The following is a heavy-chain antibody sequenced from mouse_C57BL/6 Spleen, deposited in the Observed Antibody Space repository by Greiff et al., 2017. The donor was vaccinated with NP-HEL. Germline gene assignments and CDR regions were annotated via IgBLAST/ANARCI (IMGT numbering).Heavy chain of an antibody. CDR2: INPSSGYT. V-gene: IGHV1-4*01. CDR1: GYTFTSYT. Sequence: VKLVESGAELARPGASVKMSCKASGYTFTSYTMHWVKQRPGQGLEWIGYINPSSGYTKYNQKFKDKATLTADKSSSTAYMQLSSLTSEDSAVYYCATLYYDYGDAMDYWGQGTSVTVSS. J-gene: IGHJ4*01. CDR3: ATLYYDYGDAMDY. D-gene: IGHD2-4*01.